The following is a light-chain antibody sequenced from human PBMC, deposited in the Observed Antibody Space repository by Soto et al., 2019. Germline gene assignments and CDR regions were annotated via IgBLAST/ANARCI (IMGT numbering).Light chain of an antibody. J-gene: IGLJ1*01. CDR3: QSYDSSLSGLLV. Sequence: QAVVTQPPSVSGAPGQRVTISCTGSSSNIGAGYDVHWYQQLPGTAPKLLIYGNSNRPSGVPDRFSGSKSGTSASLAITGLQAEDEADYYCQSYDSSLSGLLVFGTETKLTVL. V-gene: IGLV1-40*01. CDR2: GNS. CDR1: SSNIGAGYD.